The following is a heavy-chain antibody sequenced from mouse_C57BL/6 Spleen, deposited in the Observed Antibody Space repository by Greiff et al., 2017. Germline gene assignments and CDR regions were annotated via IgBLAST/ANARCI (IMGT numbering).Heavy chain of an antibody. J-gene: IGHJ4*01. D-gene: IGHD2-5*01. CDR3: ARKGYSNYYYYAMDY. CDR2: ISSGSSTI. Sequence: EVQGVESGGGLVKPGGSLKLSCAASGFTFSDYGMHWVRQAPEKGLEWVAYISSGSSTIYYADTMKGRFTISRDNAKNTLFLQMTSLRSEDTAMYYCARKGYSNYYYYAMDYWGQGTSVTVSS. CDR1: GFTFSDYG. V-gene: IGHV5-17*01.